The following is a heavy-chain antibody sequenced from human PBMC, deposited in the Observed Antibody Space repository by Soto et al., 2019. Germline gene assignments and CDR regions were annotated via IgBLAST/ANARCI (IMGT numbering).Heavy chain of an antibody. CDR1: GFTFSSYA. Sequence: GGSLRLSCAASGFTFSSYAMHWVRQAPGKGLEWVAVISYDGSNKYYADSVKGRFTISRDNSKNTLYLQMNSLRAEDTAVYYCARAQRQRYQPHPPPQYWGQGTLVTVSS. CDR2: ISYDGSNK. CDR3: ARAQRQRYQPHPPPQY. D-gene: IGHD2-2*01. V-gene: IGHV3-30-3*01. J-gene: IGHJ4*02.